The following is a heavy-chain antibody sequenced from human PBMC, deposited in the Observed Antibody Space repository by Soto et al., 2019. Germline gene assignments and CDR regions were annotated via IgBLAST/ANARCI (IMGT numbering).Heavy chain of an antibody. Sequence: ASVKVSCKASGGTFSSYAISWARQAPGQGLEWMGGIIPIFGTANYAQKFQGRVTITADESTSTAYMELSSLRSEDTAVYYCARPEYGWFDPWGQGTLVTVSS. CDR2: IIPIFGTA. J-gene: IGHJ5*02. CDR3: ARPEYGWFDP. V-gene: IGHV1-69*13. D-gene: IGHD6-6*01. CDR1: GGTFSSYA.